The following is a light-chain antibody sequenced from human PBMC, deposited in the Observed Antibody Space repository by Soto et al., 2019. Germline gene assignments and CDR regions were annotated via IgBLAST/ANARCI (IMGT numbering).Light chain of an antibody. CDR3: SSYTSSSTFPYV. CDR2: EVS. V-gene: IGLV2-14*01. J-gene: IGLJ1*01. CDR1: SSDVGGYNY. Sequence: QSVLTQPASVSGSPGQSITISCTGTSSDVGGYNYVSWYQQHPGKAPKLMIYEVSNRPSGVSNRFSGSKSGNTASLTISGLQAEDEADYYCSSYTSSSTFPYVFGNGTKVTVL.